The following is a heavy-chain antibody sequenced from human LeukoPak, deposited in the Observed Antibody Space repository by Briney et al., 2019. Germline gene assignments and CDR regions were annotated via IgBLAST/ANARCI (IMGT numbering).Heavy chain of an antibody. CDR3: VRDDDYGDYAGY. Sequence: PGGSLRLSCAASGFTFSSYSMNWVRQAPGKGLEWVSSISSSSSYIYYADSVKGRFTISRDNAKNSLYLQMNSLRAEDTAVYYCVRDDDYGDYAGYWGQGTLVTVSS. D-gene: IGHD4-17*01. CDR1: GFTFSSYS. J-gene: IGHJ4*02. CDR2: ISSSSSYI. V-gene: IGHV3-21*01.